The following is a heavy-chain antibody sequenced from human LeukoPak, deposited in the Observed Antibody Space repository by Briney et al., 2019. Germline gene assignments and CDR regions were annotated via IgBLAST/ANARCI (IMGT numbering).Heavy chain of an antibody. CDR1: GFTFSSYA. V-gene: IGHV3-72*01. J-gene: IGHJ4*02. CDR2: IREKPHSYST. CDR3: ARGFRYGSNWGFDY. Sequence: GGSLRLSCAASGFTFSSYAMSWVRQAPGKGLEWVARIREKPHSYSTEYAVSVKGRFTISRDDSKNSLYLQMSSLKTEDTAVYYCARGFRYGSNWGFDYWGQGTLVTVSS. D-gene: IGHD5-24*01.